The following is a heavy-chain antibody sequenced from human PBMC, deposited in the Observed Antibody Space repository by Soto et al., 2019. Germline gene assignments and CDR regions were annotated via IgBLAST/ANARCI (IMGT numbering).Heavy chain of an antibody. CDR1: GDSVSSNSAA. CDR3: ARAPAPDTSLTGSSWFVP. J-gene: IGHJ5*02. D-gene: IGHD3-9*01. V-gene: IGHV6-1*01. CDR2: TYYRSKWYN. Sequence: QVQLQQSGPGLVKPSQTLSLTCAISGDSVSSNSAAWNWIRQSPSRGLEWLGRTYYRSKWYNDYAVPVNSPITINPDTTKNRLSLQPNSVTPEDPHVYHCARAPAPDTSLTGSSWFVPWGQATLVTVSS.